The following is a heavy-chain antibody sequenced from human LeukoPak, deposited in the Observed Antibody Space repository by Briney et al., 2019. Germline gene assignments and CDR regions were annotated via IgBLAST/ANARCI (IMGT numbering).Heavy chain of an antibody. Sequence: ASVTVSCKASGYTFTCYYMHWVRQAPGQGLEWMGWTNPNSGGTNYAQKFQGRVTMTRDTSISTASMELSRLRSDDTAVYYCARGRSIVVVVAAKNWFDPWGQGTLVTVSS. D-gene: IGHD2-15*01. CDR2: TNPNSGGT. CDR3: ARGRSIVVVVAAKNWFDP. CDR1: GYTFTCYY. V-gene: IGHV1-2*02. J-gene: IGHJ5*02.